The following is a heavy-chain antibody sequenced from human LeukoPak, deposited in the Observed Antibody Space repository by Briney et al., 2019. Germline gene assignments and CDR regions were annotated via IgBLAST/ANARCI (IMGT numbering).Heavy chain of an antibody. CDR3: ARGVAAAPHYYYYYMDV. CDR2: ISYDGSNK. CDR1: GFTFSSYA. D-gene: IGHD6-13*01. J-gene: IGHJ6*03. V-gene: IGHV3-30*04. Sequence: GGSLRLSCAASGFTFSSYAMHWVRQAPGKGMEWVAVISYDGSNKYYADSVKGRFTISRDNSKNTLYLQMNSLRAEDTAVYYCARGVAAAPHYYYYYMDVWGNGTTVTVSS.